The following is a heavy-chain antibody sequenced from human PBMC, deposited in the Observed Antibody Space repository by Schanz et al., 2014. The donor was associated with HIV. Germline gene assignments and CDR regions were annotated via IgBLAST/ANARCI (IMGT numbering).Heavy chain of an antibody. CDR2: ISASGGST. Sequence: EVELVESGGGLVKPGRALRLSCTASGFTFSDYPMSWFRQAPGKGLEWVTTISASGGSTYYADSVLARFTISRDNSKNTLYLQMNSLRVEDTAVYYCANEEVPNDYWGQGTPVIVSS. CDR3: ANEEVPNDY. CDR1: GFTFSDYP. V-gene: IGHV3-23*04. J-gene: IGHJ4*02.